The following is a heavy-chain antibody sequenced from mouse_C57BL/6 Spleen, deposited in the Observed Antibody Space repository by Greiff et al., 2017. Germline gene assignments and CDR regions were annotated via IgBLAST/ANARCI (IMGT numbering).Heavy chain of an antibody. J-gene: IGHJ3*01. D-gene: IGHD2-3*01. CDR2: IYPGSGST. Sequence: QVQLQQPGAELVKPGASVKMSCKASGYTFTSYWITWVKQRPGQGLEWIGVIYPGSGSTNYNEKFKSKATLTVDTSSSTAYMQLSSLTSEDSAVYYCAREEDGYSWFAYWGQGTLVTVSA. V-gene: IGHV1-55*01. CDR3: AREEDGYSWFAY. CDR1: GYTFTSYW.